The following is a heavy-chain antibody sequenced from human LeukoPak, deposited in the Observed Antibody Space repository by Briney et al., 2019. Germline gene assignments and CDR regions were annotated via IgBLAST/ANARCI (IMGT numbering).Heavy chain of an antibody. CDR2: ISYDGKVT. D-gene: IGHD6-13*01. V-gene: IGHV3-30*18. J-gene: IGHJ4*02. CDR1: GFTFSSYG. Sequence: GGSLRLSCEASGFTFSSYGMHWVRQAPGKGLEWVAVISYDGKVTYYADSVKGRFTISRDNSRNTLFLQMSSLRPDDTAVHYCAKEGTHPVSTWYDSWGQGTLVTVSS. CDR3: AKEGTHPVSTWYDS.